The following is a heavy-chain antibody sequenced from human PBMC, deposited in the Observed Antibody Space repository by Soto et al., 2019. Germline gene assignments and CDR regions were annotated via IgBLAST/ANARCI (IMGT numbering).Heavy chain of an antibody. D-gene: IGHD2-21*01. V-gene: IGHV3-23*01. J-gene: IGHJ6*02. CDR1: GFIFGHYA. Sequence: EEQLLESGGGLVQPGGSLRLSCAGSGFIFGHYAMTWVRQAPGKGLEWISAISGRGDSTYYADAVKGRFTISRDNSKNTLYQQMNSPRDEDTDVYYCAKALDGIDDYFYAMDVRGHGTTVTVSS. CDR2: ISGRGDST. CDR3: AKALDGIDDYFYAMDV.